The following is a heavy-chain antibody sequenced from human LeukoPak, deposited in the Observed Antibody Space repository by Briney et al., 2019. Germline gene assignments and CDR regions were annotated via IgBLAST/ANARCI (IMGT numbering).Heavy chain of an antibody. CDR2: INPNSGGT. D-gene: IGHD3-10*01. CDR1: GYTFTGYY. CDR3: ARVYGSGTPYYFDY. J-gene: IGHJ4*02. Sequence: ASVKVSCKASGYTFTGYYMHWVRQAPGQGLEWMGWINPNSGGTNYAQKFQGRVTMTRDTSISTAYMEPSRLRSDDTAVYYCARVYGSGTPYYFDYWGQGTLVTVSS. V-gene: IGHV1-2*02.